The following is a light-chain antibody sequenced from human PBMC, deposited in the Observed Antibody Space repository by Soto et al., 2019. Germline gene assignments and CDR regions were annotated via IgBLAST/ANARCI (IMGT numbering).Light chain of an antibody. V-gene: IGKV3D-15*01. J-gene: IGKJ5*01. Sequence: EIVLTQSPGTLSLSPGERATLSCRASQSVSYYLAWYQQKPGQAPRLLISGASTRATGVPARFSGSGSGTEFTLTITSLQSEDFAVYCCQQYNNWPLTFGPGTRLEIK. CDR1: QSVSYY. CDR3: QQYNNWPLT. CDR2: GAS.